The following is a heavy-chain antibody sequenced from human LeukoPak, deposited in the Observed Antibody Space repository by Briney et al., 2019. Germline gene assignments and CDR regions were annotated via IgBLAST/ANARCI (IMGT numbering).Heavy chain of an antibody. CDR1: GFTFSSYG. D-gene: IGHD2-15*01. CDR3: ANSLEVVVAASSDY. J-gene: IGHJ4*02. CDR2: ISYDGSNK. Sequence: PGGTLRLSCAASGFTFSSYGIHWVRQALGKGLGWVAAISYDGSNKYYADSVKGRFTISRDNSKNPLYLQMNSLRAEDTAVYYCANSLEVVVAASSDYWGQGTMVTVSS. V-gene: IGHV3-30*18.